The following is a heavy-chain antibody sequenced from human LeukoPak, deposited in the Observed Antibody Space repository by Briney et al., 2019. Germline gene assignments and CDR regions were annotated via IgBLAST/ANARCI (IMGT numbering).Heavy chain of an antibody. CDR3: ARGRKKWELLGSNYFDY. Sequence: SETLSLTCTVSGGSISSSSYYWGWIRQPPGKGLEWIGSIYYSGSAYYNPSLKSRVTISVDTSKNQFSLKLSSVTAADTAVYYCARGRKKWELLGSNYFDYWGQGTLVTVSS. J-gene: IGHJ4*02. CDR2: IYYSGSA. V-gene: IGHV4-39*01. CDR1: GGSISSSSYY. D-gene: IGHD1-26*01.